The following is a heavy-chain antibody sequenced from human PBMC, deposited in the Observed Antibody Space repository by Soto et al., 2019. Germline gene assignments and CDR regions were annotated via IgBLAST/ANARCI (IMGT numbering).Heavy chain of an antibody. V-gene: IGHV3-23*01. CDR1: GFNFKKFA. D-gene: IGHD6-19*01. J-gene: IGHJ4*02. CDR2: ISCCGGST. CDR3: AKADGEQWLVPHLDN. Sequence: EVQLLESGGGVVQPGGSLRLSCVASGFNFKKFAMAWVRQAPGEGLEWVSGISCCGGSTSYADSVKGRFSIARDDSKNTLSLQMNSLRVEDTAQYCCAKADGEQWLVPHLDNWGQGTLVTAS.